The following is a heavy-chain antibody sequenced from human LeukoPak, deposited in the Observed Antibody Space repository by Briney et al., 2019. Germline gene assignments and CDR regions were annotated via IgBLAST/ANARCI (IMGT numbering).Heavy chain of an antibody. CDR2: ISPSSTSM. Sequence: GGSLRLSCAASGFTFSSYSLNWVRQAPGKGLEWVSYISPSSTSMYYADSVKGRFTISRDNARNSLYLQMNSLSTEDTALYYCARDAASGNNWFDHWGQGTLVTVSS. CDR3: ARDAASGNNWFDH. D-gene: IGHD3-3*01. V-gene: IGHV3-48*01. CDR1: GFTFSSYS. J-gene: IGHJ5*02.